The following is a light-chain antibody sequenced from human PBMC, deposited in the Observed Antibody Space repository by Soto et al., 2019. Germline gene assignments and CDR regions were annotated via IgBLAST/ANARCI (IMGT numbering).Light chain of an antibody. CDR3: SSYTGSNIV. Sequence: QSALTQPASVSGSPGQSITISCTGTSSDVGGYNYVSWYQQHPGNVPKLMIYEVSSRPAGVSNRFSGSKSGNTASLTISGLQAEDEADYYCSSYTGSNIVFGGGTKVTVL. CDR1: SSDVGGYNY. J-gene: IGLJ3*02. CDR2: EVS. V-gene: IGLV2-14*01.